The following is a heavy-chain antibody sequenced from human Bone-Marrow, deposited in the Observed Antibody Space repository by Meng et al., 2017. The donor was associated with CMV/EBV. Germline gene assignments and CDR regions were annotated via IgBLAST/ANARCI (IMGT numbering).Heavy chain of an antibody. Sequence: GESLKISCKGSGYSFTSYWIGWVRQMPGKGLEWMGIIYPGDSDTRYSPSFQGQVTISADKSISTAYLQWSSLKASDTAMYYCAGPDDMGSSPHDPFDIWGQGTMVTVSS. D-gene: IGHD1-26*01. CDR2: IYPGDSDT. V-gene: IGHV5-51*01. CDR3: AGPDDMGSSPHDPFDI. J-gene: IGHJ3*02. CDR1: GYSFTSYW.